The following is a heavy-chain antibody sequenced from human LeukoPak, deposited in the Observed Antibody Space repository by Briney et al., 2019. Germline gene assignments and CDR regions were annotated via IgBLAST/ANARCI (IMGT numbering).Heavy chain of an antibody. CDR2: IFYSGSA. D-gene: IGHD2-2*01. Sequence: KPLQTLSLTCTVSGGSISSDDFYLSWIRQPPGKGLEWIGYIFYSGSAYYNPSLKSRVSMSADTSKNQVSLRLTSVTAADTAVYYCARAQLRRAQWGAGIVWGQGTLVTVSS. CDR1: GGSISSDDFY. CDR3: ARAQLRRAQWGAGIV. V-gene: IGHV4-30-4*01. J-gene: IGHJ4*02.